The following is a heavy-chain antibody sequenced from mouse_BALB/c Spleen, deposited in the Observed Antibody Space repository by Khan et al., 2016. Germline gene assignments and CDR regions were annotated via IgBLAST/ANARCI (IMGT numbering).Heavy chain of an antibody. J-gene: IGHJ4*01. CDR1: GFTFSSYG. CDR3: ARDDYYAMDY. Sequence: EVELVESGGGLVQPGGSLKLSCAASGFTFSSYGMSWVRQTPDKRLELVATINSSGGSTYYPDSVKGRFTISRDNAKNTLYLQMSSLKSEDTAMYYCARDDYYAMDYWGQGTSVTVSS. V-gene: IGHV5-6-3*01. CDR2: INSSGGST.